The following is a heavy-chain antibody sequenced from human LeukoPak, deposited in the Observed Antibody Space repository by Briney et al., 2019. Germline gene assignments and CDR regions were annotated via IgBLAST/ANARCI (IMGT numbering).Heavy chain of an antibody. Sequence: GGSLRLSCAASGFTFSDYYMSWIRQAPGKGLEWVSYISSSGSTIYYADSVKGRFTISRDNAKNSLYLQMNSLRAEDTAVYYCARVRSTGTEDLYFDYWGQGTLVTVSS. D-gene: IGHD7-27*01. J-gene: IGHJ4*02. CDR2: ISSSGSTI. V-gene: IGHV3-11*01. CDR3: ARVRSTGTEDLYFDY. CDR1: GFTFSDYY.